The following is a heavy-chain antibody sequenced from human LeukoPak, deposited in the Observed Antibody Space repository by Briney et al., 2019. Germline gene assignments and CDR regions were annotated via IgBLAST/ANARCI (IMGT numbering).Heavy chain of an antibody. J-gene: IGHJ6*02. D-gene: IGHD3-10*01. Sequence: PGRSLRLSCAASGFTFSSYAMHWVRQAPGKGLEWVAVISYDGSNKYYADSVKGRFTISRDNSKNTLYLQMNSLRAEDTAVYYCARYPGSAQSGYYYYGMDVWGQGTTVTVSS. V-gene: IGHV3-30*04. CDR1: GFTFSSYA. CDR2: ISYDGSNK. CDR3: ARYPGSAQSGYYYYGMDV.